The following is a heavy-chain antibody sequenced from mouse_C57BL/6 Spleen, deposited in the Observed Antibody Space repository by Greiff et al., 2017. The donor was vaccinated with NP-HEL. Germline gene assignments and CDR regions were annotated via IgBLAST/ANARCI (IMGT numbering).Heavy chain of an antibody. CDR3: TRRRLGGNYFDY. CDR2: IRNKANNHAT. Sequence: EVQLVESGGGLVQPGGSMKLSCAASGFTFSDAWMDWVRQSPEKGLEWVAEIRNKANNHATYYAESVKGRFTISRDDSKSSVYLQMNSLRAEDTGIYYCTRRRLGGNYFDYWGQGTTLTVSS. D-gene: IGHD2-4*01. CDR1: GFTFSDAW. V-gene: IGHV6-6*01. J-gene: IGHJ2*01.